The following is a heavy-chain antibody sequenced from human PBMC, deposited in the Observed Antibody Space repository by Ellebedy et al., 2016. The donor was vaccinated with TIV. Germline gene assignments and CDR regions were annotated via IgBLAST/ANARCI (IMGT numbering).Heavy chain of an antibody. V-gene: IGHV3-30*03. CDR1: GFTFSSYG. CDR3: ARDVLWFGSRPDAFDI. D-gene: IGHD3-10*01. CDR2: ISYDGSNK. J-gene: IGHJ3*02. Sequence: GESLKISCAASGFTFSSYGMHWVRQAPGKGLEWVAVISYDGSNKYYADSVKGRFTISRDNSKNTLYLQMNSLRAEDTAVYYCARDVLWFGSRPDAFDIWGQGTMVTVSS.